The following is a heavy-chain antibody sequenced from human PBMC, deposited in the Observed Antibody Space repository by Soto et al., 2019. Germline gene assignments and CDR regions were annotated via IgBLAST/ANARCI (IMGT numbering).Heavy chain of an antibody. J-gene: IGHJ4*02. D-gene: IGHD6-13*01. CDR1: GGSISSYY. Sequence: SETLSLTCTVSGGSISSYYWSWIRQPPGKGLEWIGYIYYSGSTNYNPSLKSRVTISVDTSKNQFSLKLSSVTAADTAVYYCARVGSRLYSSSWYPIDYWGQGTLVTVSS. CDR2: IYYSGST. CDR3: ARVGSRLYSSSWYPIDY. V-gene: IGHV4-59*01.